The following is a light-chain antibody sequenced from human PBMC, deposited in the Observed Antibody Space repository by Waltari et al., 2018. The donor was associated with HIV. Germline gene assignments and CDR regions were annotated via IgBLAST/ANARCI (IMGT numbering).Light chain of an antibody. Sequence: QVVLTQAPSASASLGTSVNSTCTLSSGHSSYDIASHHQPPGKGPRYLMKLHSDGSHNRGDGIPDRFSGSSSGAERHLIISSLHSDDEADYYCQTWGSGIVIFGGGTKLTVL. V-gene: IGLV4-69*01. CDR1: SGHSSYD. CDR2: LHSDGSH. J-gene: IGLJ2*01. CDR3: QTWGSGIVI.